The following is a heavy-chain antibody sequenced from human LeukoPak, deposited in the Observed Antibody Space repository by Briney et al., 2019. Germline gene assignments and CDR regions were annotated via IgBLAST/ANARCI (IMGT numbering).Heavy chain of an antibody. CDR1: GFTFSSYG. J-gene: IGHJ6*02. CDR3: ARDRAGSRARGGYGMDV. CDR2: IWYDGSNK. Sequence: PGGSLRLSCAASGFTFSSYGMHWVRQAPGKGLEWVAVIWYDGSNKYYADSVKGRFTISRDNSKNTLYLQMNSLRAEDTAVYYCARDRAGSRARGGYGMDVWGQGTTVTVSS. D-gene: IGHD3-10*01. V-gene: IGHV3-33*01.